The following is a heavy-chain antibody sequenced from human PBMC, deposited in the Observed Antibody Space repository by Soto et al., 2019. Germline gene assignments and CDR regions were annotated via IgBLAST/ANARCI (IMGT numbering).Heavy chain of an antibody. CDR1: GGSFSGYY. CDR2: INHSGST. D-gene: IGHD2-2*01. J-gene: IGHJ5*02. CDR3: ARGLVDIVVVPAAPYNWFDP. Sequence: QVQLQQWGAGLLKPSETLSLTCAVYGGSFSGYYWGWIRQPPGKGLEWIGEINHSGSTNYNPSLKSRVTISVDTSKNQFSLKLSSVTAADTAVYYCARGLVDIVVVPAAPYNWFDPWGQGTLVTVSS. V-gene: IGHV4-34*01.